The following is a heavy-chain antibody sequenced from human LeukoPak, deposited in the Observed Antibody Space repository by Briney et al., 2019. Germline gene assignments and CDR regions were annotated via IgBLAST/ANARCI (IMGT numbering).Heavy chain of an antibody. J-gene: IGHJ4*02. V-gene: IGHV3-21*01. Sequence: SGGSLRLSCAASGFTFSSYSMNWVRQAPGKGLEWVSSISSSSSYIYYADSVRGRFTISRDNAKNSLYLQMNSLRAEDTAVYYCARANVHLTNFDYWGQGTLVTVSS. D-gene: IGHD3-10*01. CDR2: ISSSSSYI. CDR1: GFTFSSYS. CDR3: ARANVHLTNFDY.